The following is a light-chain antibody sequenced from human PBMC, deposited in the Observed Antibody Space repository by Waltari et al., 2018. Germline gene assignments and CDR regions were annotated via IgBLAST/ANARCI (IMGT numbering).Light chain of an antibody. CDR2: KAS. J-gene: IGKJ1*01. Sequence: DIQMTQSPSPLSASLGDRVTITCRASQSINNQLAWYQQKPGKGPKLLMYKASSLESGVPSRFSGSGSGTEFTLTISSLQPDDFATYYCQQYQSYWTFGQGTKVEIK. CDR3: QQYQSYWT. CDR1: QSINNQ. V-gene: IGKV1-5*03.